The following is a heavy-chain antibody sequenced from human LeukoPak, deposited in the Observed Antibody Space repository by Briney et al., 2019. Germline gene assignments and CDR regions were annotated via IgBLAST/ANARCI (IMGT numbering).Heavy chain of an antibody. Sequence: GGSLRLSCAASGFTFSSYSMNWVRQAPGKGLEWVSSISSSSSYIYYADSVKGRFTISRDNAKNSLYLQMNSLRAEDTAVYYCARDAFQLRFWEQPPDYWGQGTLVTVSS. CDR1: GFTFSSYS. CDR3: ARDAFQLRFWEQPPDY. D-gene: IGHD3-3*01. J-gene: IGHJ4*02. CDR2: ISSSSSYI. V-gene: IGHV3-21*01.